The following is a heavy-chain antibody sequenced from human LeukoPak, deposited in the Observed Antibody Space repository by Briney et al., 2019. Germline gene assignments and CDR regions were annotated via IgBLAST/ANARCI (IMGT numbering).Heavy chain of an antibody. Sequence: PGGSLRLSCAASGFTFSSYAMSWVRQAPGKGLEWVSVISGSGSSTYYADSVKGRFTISRDNSKNTLHLQMNSLRAEDTAVYYCASRWEEDDAFNIWGQGTMVTVSS. J-gene: IGHJ3*02. D-gene: IGHD1-26*01. CDR2: ISGSGSST. CDR3: ASRWEEDDAFNI. CDR1: GFTFSSYA. V-gene: IGHV3-23*01.